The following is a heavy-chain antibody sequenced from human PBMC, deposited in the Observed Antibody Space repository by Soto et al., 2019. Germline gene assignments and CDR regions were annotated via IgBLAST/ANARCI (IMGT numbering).Heavy chain of an antibody. Sequence: ASVKVSCKASGYTFTSYAMHWVRQAPGQRLEWMGWINAGNGNTKYSQKFQGRVTITRDTSASTAYMELSSLRSEDTAVYYCATLFDWLLYEYFQHWGQGTLVTVSS. D-gene: IGHD3-9*01. V-gene: IGHV1-3*01. CDR3: ATLFDWLLYEYFQH. CDR1: GYTFTSYA. J-gene: IGHJ1*01. CDR2: INAGNGNT.